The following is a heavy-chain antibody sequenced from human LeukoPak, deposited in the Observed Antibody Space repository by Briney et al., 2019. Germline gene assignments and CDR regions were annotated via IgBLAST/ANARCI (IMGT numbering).Heavy chain of an antibody. CDR1: NYTFTDYG. D-gene: IGHD6-19*01. J-gene: IGHJ4*02. Sequence: RWASVKVSCKASNYTFTDYGINWVRQAPGQGLEWVGWVSAFNGHTFYAQKFQGRITMTTDTSTSTAHMELRSLTSDDTAVYYCARALAVTGRGPRDFDFWGQGTLVTVSS. CDR2: VSAFNGHT. CDR3: ARALAVTGRGPRDFDF. V-gene: IGHV1-18*01.